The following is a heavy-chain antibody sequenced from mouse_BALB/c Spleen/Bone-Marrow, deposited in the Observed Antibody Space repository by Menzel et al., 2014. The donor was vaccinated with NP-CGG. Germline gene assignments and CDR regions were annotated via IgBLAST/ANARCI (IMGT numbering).Heavy chain of an antibody. J-gene: IGHJ3*01. CDR3: ARDGEYDWFAY. Sequence: VQLKESGPELVKPGASVKMSCKASGYTFTSYVMHWVKQKPGQGLEWIGHINPYNDGTKYNEKFKGKATLTSDKSSSTAYMELSSLTSEDSAVYYCARDGEYDWFAYWGQGTLVTVSA. V-gene: IGHV1-14*01. CDR2: INPYNDGT. D-gene: IGHD1-1*01. CDR1: GYTFTSYV.